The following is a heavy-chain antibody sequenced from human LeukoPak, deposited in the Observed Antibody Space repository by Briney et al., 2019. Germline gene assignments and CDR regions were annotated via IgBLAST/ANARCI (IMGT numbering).Heavy chain of an antibody. J-gene: IGHJ6*03. CDR3: ARLTGYCSSTSCDYYMDV. CDR2: IYTSGST. V-gene: IGHV4-4*09. D-gene: IGHD2-2*01. Sequence: SETLSLTCTVSGGSISSYYWSRIRQPPGKGLEWIGYIYTSGSTNYNPSLKSRVTISVDTSKNQFSLKLSSVTAADTAVYYCARLTGYCSSTSCDYYMDVWGKGTTVTVSS. CDR1: GGSISSYY.